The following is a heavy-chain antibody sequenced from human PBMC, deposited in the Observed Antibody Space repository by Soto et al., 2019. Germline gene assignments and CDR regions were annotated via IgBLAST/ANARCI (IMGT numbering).Heavy chain of an antibody. D-gene: IGHD2-15*01. J-gene: IGHJ6*02. CDR3: ARGLRTGNYGMDV. Sequence: SVKVSCKASGGTFDNYAVSWVRQAPGQGLEWMGGIIPMFETVNYAQRFQGRLTIAADGSTSTAYMELTSLTSADTAIYFCARGLRTGNYGMDVWGQGTTVTVSS. V-gene: IGHV1-69*13. CDR1: GGTFDNYA. CDR2: IIPMFETV.